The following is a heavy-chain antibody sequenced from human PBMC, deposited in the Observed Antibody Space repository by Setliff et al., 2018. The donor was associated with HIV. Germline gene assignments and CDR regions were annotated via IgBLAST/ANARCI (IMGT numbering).Heavy chain of an antibody. V-gene: IGHV4-59*12. D-gene: IGHD2-21*01. J-gene: IGHJ5*02. CDR1: GGSISSYY. CDR3: ARGVARQVVIDRWFDP. CDR2: IYYSGST. Sequence: SETLSLTCTVSGGSISSYYWSWIRQPPGKGLEWIGYIYYSGSTNYNPSLKSRVTISVDASKNLVSLNLNSVTAADTAIYYCARGVARQVVIDRWFDPWGQGTPVTVSS.